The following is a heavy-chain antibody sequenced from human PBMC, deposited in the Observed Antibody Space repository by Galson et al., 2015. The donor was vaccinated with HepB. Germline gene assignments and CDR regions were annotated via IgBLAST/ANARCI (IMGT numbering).Heavy chain of an antibody. CDR1: GYTFTSYG. Sequence: SVKVSCKASGYTFTSYGISWVRQAPGQGLEWMGWISAYNGNTNYAQKLQGRVTMTTDTSTSTAYMELRSLRSDDTAVYYCARVLRYFDWLLGYWYFDLWGRGTLVTVSS. D-gene: IGHD3-9*01. J-gene: IGHJ2*01. CDR2: ISAYNGNT. V-gene: IGHV1-18*01. CDR3: ARVLRYFDWLLGYWYFDL.